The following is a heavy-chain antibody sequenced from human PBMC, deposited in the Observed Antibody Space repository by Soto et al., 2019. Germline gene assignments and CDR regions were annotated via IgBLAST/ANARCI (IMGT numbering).Heavy chain of an antibody. V-gene: IGHV3-72*01. CDR2: TRNKANSYTT. D-gene: IGHD2-15*01. Sequence: GGSLRLSCAASGFIFTDHYMDWVRQAPGKGLEWVGRTRNKANSYTTEYAASVKGGFTISRDDSKNSLYLQMNSLKTEDTAIYYCARERKEQGYSSGYYYYGMDVWGQGTTVTVSS. J-gene: IGHJ6*02. CDR3: ARERKEQGYSSGYYYYGMDV. CDR1: GFIFTDHY.